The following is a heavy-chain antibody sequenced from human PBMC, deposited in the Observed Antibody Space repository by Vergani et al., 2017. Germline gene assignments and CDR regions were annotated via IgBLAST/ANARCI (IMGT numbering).Heavy chain of an antibody. CDR2: LTGGGGST. J-gene: IGHJ4*02. V-gene: IGHV3-23*01. CDR3: VKDAGSYENFFDS. Sequence: EVQLLESGGSLKQPGGSVRLSCAASGFTFSTYAMHWVRQAPGKGLEWVSALTGGGGSTYFADSFQGRFIISRDNSRDTLYLQMNRLRPEDTATYYCVKDAGSYENFFDSWGQGTLVTVSS. D-gene: IGHD1-26*01. CDR1: GFTFSTYA.